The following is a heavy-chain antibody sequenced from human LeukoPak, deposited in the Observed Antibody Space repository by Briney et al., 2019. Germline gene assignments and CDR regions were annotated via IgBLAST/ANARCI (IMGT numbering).Heavy chain of an antibody. D-gene: IGHD6-13*01. J-gene: IGHJ6*03. CDR3: ARGGIAAAGTYYYYYYMDV. CDR1: GFTFSSYA. V-gene: IGHV3-30*04. CDR2: ISYDGSNK. Sequence: GGSLRLSCAASGFTFSSYAMHWVRQAPGKGLEWVAVISYDGSNKYYADSVKGRFTISRDNSKNTLYLQMNSLRAEDTAVYYCARGGIAAAGTYYYYYYMDVWGKGTTVTVS.